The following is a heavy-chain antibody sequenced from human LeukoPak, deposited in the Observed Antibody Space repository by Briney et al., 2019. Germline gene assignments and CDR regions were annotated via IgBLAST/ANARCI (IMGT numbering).Heavy chain of an antibody. D-gene: IGHD3-10*01. Sequence: ASVKVSCKASGYIFTSYAMHWVRQAPGQRLEWMGWINAGNGNTKYSQEFQGRVTMTRDTSISTAYMELSRLRSDDTAVYYCARDSGGRGSGSYLIAYWGQGTLVTVSS. J-gene: IGHJ4*02. CDR1: GYIFTSYA. V-gene: IGHV1-3*01. CDR3: ARDSGGRGSGSYLIAY. CDR2: INAGNGNT.